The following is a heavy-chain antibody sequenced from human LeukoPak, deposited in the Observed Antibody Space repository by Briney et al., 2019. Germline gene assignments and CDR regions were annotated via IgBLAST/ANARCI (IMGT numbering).Heavy chain of an antibody. CDR2: INPNSGGT. J-gene: IGHJ4*02. CDR1: GYTFTGYY. Sequence: GASVKVSCTASGYTFTGYYMHWVRQAPGQGLEWMGRINPNSGGTNYGQKFQGRVTMTRDTSISTAYMELSRLRSDDTAVYYCASFYDFWSGYYDYWGQGTLVTVSP. D-gene: IGHD3-3*01. CDR3: ASFYDFWSGYYDY. V-gene: IGHV1-2*06.